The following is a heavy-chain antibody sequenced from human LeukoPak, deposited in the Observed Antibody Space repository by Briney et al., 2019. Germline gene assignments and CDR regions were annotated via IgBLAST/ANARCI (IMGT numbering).Heavy chain of an antibody. CDR1: GFTFSSYA. Sequence: PGGSLRLSCAASGFTFSSYAMHWVRQAPGKGLEWVAVISYDGSNKYYADSVKGRFTISRDNSKNTLYLQMNSLRAEDTAVYYCARDQVGAARPAEYFQHWGQGTLVTVSS. CDR2: ISYDGSNK. D-gene: IGHD6-6*01. J-gene: IGHJ1*01. CDR3: ARDQVGAARPAEYFQH. V-gene: IGHV3-30-3*01.